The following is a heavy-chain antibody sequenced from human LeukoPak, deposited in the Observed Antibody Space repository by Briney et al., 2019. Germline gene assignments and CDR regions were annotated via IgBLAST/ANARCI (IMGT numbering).Heavy chain of an antibody. Sequence: ASVKVSCKASGYTFCSYAIHWVRQAPGQGLEWVGWINAGVGNTKYSEKFQDRVTVTRDTPATTAYMELSSLRAEDTAVYYCARAGRPMIGGVTPLEHFDSWGQGTLVTVSS. CDR2: INAGVGNT. D-gene: IGHD3-10*01. CDR3: ARAGRPMIGGVTPLEHFDS. CDR1: GYTFCSYA. J-gene: IGHJ4*02. V-gene: IGHV1-3*01.